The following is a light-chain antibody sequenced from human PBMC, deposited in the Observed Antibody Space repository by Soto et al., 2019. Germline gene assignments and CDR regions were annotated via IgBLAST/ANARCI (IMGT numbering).Light chain of an antibody. Sequence: QSVLTQPPSASGTPGQRVTISCSGSRSNIGSNPVNWYQQLPGTAPKLLLYRSNQRPSGVPDRFSGSKSGTSASLAISGLQSEDEAEYYCVAWDDGLYGPVFGGGTKLTVL. CDR3: VAWDDGLYGPV. CDR1: RSNIGSNP. CDR2: RSN. J-gene: IGLJ2*01. V-gene: IGLV1-44*01.